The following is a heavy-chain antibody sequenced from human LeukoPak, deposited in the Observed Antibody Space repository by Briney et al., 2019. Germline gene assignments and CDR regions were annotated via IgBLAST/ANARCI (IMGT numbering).Heavy chain of an antibody. CDR2: IYYSGST. Sequence: SETLSLTCTVSGGSISSSSYYWGWIRQPPGKGLVWIGSIYYSGSTYYNPSLKSRVTISVDTSKNQFSLKLSSVTAADTAVYYWVIIVVVPAAAEYYFDYWGQGALVTVSS. CDR3: VIIVVVPAAAEYYFDY. D-gene: IGHD2-2*01. V-gene: IGHV4-39*07. J-gene: IGHJ4*02. CDR1: GGSISSSSYY.